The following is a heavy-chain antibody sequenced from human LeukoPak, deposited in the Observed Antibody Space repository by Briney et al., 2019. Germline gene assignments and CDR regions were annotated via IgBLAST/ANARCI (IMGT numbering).Heavy chain of an antibody. V-gene: IGHV1-18*01. J-gene: IGHJ4*02. CDR2: ISAYNGNT. CDR1: GYTFTSYG. Sequence: GASVKVSCKASGYTFTSYGISWVRQAPGQGLEWMGWISAYNGNTNYAQKLQGRVTMTTDTSTSIAYMELRSLRSDDTAVYYCARVRETYYDILTGYSDYWGQGTLVTVSS. D-gene: IGHD3-9*01. CDR3: ARVRETYYDILTGYSDY.